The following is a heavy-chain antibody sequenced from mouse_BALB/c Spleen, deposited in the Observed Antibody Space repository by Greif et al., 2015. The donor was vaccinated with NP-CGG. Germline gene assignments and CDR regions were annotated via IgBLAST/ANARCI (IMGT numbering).Heavy chain of an antibody. CDR2: INPSTGYT. CDR3: ARRDSSGYGY. D-gene: IGHD3-2*01. J-gene: IGHJ2*01. Sequence: QVQLQQSGAELAKPGASVKMSCKASGYTFTSYWMHWVKQRPGQGLEWIGYINPSTGYTEDNQKFKDKATLTADKSSSXAYMQLSSLTSEDSAVYYCARRDSSGYGYWGQGTTLTVSS. CDR1: GYTFTSYW. V-gene: IGHV1-7*01.